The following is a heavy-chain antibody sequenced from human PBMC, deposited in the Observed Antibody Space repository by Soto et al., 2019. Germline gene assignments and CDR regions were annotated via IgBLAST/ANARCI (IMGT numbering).Heavy chain of an antibody. CDR1: GFTFSSYS. CDR3: ARPYYPSAWYSSFDY. D-gene: IGHD6-19*01. J-gene: IGHJ4*02. V-gene: IGHV3-21*01. CDR2: ISSSSSYI. Sequence: GSLRLSCAASGFTFSSYSMNWVRQAPGKGLEWVSSISSSSSYIYYADSVKGRFTISRDNAKNSLYLQMNSLRAEDTAVYHCARPYYPSAWYSSFDYWGQGTLVTVSS.